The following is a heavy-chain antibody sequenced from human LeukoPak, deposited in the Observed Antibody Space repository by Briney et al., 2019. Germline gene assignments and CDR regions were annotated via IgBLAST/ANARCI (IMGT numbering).Heavy chain of an antibody. D-gene: IGHD2-15*01. J-gene: IGHJ6*02. V-gene: IGHV4-34*01. CDR3: ARSGYCSGGSCQRAGGMDV. Sequence: SETLSLTCAVYGGSFSGYYWSSIRQPPGKGLEWIGEINHSGSTNYNPSLKSRVTISVDTSKNQFSLKLSSVTAADTAVYYCARSGYCSGGSCQRAGGMDVWGQGTTVTVSS. CDR1: GGSFSGYY. CDR2: INHSGST.